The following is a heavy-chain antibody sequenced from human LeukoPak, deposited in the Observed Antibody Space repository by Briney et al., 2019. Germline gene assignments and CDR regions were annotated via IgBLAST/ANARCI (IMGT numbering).Heavy chain of an antibody. CDR2: IWYDGSIE. J-gene: IGHJ4*02. D-gene: IGHD1-1*01. CDR1: GFTFSSCG. V-gene: IGHV3-33*08. CDR3: ARGRTTYYDY. Sequence: GGSLSLSCAALGFTFSSCGVQWVRQARDKGLEWVAVIWYDGSIEYYADSVKGRFTISRDNSKNTLYLQMNSLRAEDTAFYCCARGRTTYYDYWGQGALVTVSS.